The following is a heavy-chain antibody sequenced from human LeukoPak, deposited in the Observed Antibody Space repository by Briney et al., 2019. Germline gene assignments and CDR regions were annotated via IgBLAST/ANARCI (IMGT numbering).Heavy chain of an antibody. D-gene: IGHD4-17*01. J-gene: IGHJ4*02. Sequence: EASVKVSCKASGYTFTGYYMHWVRQAPGQELEWMGRINPNSGGTNYAQKFQGRVTMTRDTSISTAYMELSRLRSDDTAVYYCARGYGDEYYFDYWGQGTLVTVSS. V-gene: IGHV1-2*06. CDR1: GYTFTGYY. CDR3: ARGYGDEYYFDY. CDR2: INPNSGGT.